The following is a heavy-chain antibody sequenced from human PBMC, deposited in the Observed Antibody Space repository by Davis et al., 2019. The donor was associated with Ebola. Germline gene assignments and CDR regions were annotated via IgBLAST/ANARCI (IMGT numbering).Heavy chain of an antibody. J-gene: IGHJ4*02. CDR3: TRWLPHKIPYYFDY. V-gene: IGHV3-49*03. D-gene: IGHD5-12*01. Sequence: GESLKISCTASGFTFGDYAMSWFRQAPGKGLEWVGFIRSKAYGGTTEYAASVKGRFTISRDDSKSIAYLQMNSLKTEDTAVYYCTRWLPHKIPYYFDYWGQGTLVTVSS. CDR1: GFTFGDYA. CDR2: IRSKAYGGTT.